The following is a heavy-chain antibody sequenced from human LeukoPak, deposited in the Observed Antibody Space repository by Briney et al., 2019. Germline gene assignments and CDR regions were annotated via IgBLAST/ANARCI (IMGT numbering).Heavy chain of an antibody. CDR1: GGSISSGGYS. J-gene: IGHJ5*02. CDR2: IYYSGRA. Sequence: PSETLSLTCAVSGGSISSGGYSWSWIRQPPGQGLEWIGYIYYSGRADYNPSLKSRVTMSVDTSKNQFSLKLTSVTAADTAVYYCARRGVEMAAIRPDNWFDPWGQGTLVTVSS. D-gene: IGHD5-24*01. CDR3: ARRGVEMAAIRPDNWFDP. V-gene: IGHV4-61*08.